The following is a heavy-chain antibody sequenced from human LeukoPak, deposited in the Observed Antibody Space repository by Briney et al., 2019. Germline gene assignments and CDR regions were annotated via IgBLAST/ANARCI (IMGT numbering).Heavy chain of an antibody. CDR1: GFTVSSNY. CDR3: ARDFSSGGNDAFDI. V-gene: IGHV3-53*01. Sequence: GSLRLSCAASGFTVSSNYMSWVRQAPGKGLEWVSVIYSGGSTYYADSVKGRFTISRDNSKNTLYLQMNSLRAEDTAVYYCARDFSSGGNDAFDIWGQGTMVTVSS. D-gene: IGHD6-19*01. CDR2: IYSGGST. J-gene: IGHJ3*02.